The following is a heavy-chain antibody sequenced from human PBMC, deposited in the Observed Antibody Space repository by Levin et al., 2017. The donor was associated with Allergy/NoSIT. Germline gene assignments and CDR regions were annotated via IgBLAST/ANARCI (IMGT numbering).Heavy chain of an antibody. D-gene: IGHD2-8*02. CDR3: ARVRNAGGRGWFDS. J-gene: IGHJ5*01. V-gene: IGHV4-31*03. Sequence: ASETLSLTCTVSGDSVISGHYYWSWIRQSPGKGLEWIGHSYYSGTAYYNPSLKSRLTISVDTSQNQFSLNLNSVTAADTAVYYCARVRNAGGRGWFDSWGQGTLVTVSS. CDR1: GDSVISGHYY. CDR2: SYYSGTA.